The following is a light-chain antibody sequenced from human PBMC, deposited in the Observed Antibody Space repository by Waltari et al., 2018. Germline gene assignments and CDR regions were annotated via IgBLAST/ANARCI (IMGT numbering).Light chain of an antibody. V-gene: IGKV3-11*01. CDR1: QSISIY. J-gene: IGKJ1*01. CDR3: QQRSDWPPTWT. CDR2: DAS. Sequence: EVVLTQSPATLSLSPGDRATLSCRASQSISIYLAWYQHKPAQAPRLLIFDASNRATGIPARFSGSGSGTDFTLTISNIEPEDSAVYYCQQRSDWPPTWTFGQGTKVEMK.